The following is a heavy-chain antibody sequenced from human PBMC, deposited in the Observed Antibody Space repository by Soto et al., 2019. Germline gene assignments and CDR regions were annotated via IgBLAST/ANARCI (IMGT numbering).Heavy chain of an antibody. J-gene: IGHJ1*01. Sequence: EVQLLESGGGLVQPGGSLRLSCAASGFTFSSYAMSWVRQAPGKGLEWVSAISGSGGSTYYADSVKGRFTISRDNSKNTLYLQMNSLRAEDTAVYYCAKEFLVVEMYGDYPPVGFQHWGQGTLVTVSS. V-gene: IGHV3-23*01. CDR3: AKEFLVVEMYGDYPPVGFQH. CDR2: ISGSGGST. D-gene: IGHD4-17*01. CDR1: GFTFSSYA.